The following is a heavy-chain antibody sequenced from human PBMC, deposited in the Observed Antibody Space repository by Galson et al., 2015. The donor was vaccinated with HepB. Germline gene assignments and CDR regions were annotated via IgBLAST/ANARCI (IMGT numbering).Heavy chain of an antibody. J-gene: IGHJ4*02. Sequence: SLRLSCAASGFTFSSYAMHWVRQAPGKGLEWVAVISYDGSNKYYADSVRGRFTISRDNAKSSVFLQMNSLRDEDTAVYYCVRDDQWAFDYWGQGTLVTVSS. CDR2: ISYDGSNK. V-gene: IGHV3-30-3*01. CDR1: GFTFSSYA. CDR3: VRDDQWAFDY. D-gene: IGHD1-26*01.